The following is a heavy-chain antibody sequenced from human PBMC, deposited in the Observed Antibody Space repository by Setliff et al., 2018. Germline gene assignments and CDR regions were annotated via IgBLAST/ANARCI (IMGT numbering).Heavy chain of an antibody. CDR1: GATFSSYG. CDR3: VREGVDSRSSTDYRYYMDV. Sequence: SVKASCKASGATFSSYGISWVRQAPGQGLEWMGGTIPMFGTTEYAQKFQGRLAIITDESTNTAFMQLSSLRSDDTAVYYCVREGVDSRSSTDYRYYMDVWGKGTTVTVSS. CDR2: TIPMFGTT. J-gene: IGHJ6*03. D-gene: IGHD3-22*01. V-gene: IGHV1-69*05.